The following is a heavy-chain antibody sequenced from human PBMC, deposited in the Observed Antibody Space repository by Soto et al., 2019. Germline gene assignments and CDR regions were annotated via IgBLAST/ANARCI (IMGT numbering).Heavy chain of an antibody. CDR1: GYTFTSNS. CDR2: INVYNGNT. J-gene: IGHJ4*02. V-gene: IGHV1-18*04. D-gene: IGHD6-19*01. Sequence: ASVKVSCKASGYTFTSNSIGWVRQAPGQGLEWMGWINVYNGNTKYAQQLQGRVTLTTDTSTSTAYMDLRSLRSDDTAVYYCARPRRIAVAGPFDYWGQGTLVTVSS. CDR3: ARPRRIAVAGPFDY.